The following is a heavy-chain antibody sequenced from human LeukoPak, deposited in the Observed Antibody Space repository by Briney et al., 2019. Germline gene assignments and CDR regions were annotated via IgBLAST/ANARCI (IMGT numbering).Heavy chain of an antibody. J-gene: IGHJ4*02. CDR1: GFTFSSYA. V-gene: IGHV3-30-3*01. Sequence: GGSLRLSCAVSGFTFSSYAMHWVRQAPGKGLEWVAVISYDGSNKYYADSVKGRFTISRDNSKNTLYLQMNSLGAEDTAVYYCARTFDYWGQGTLVTVSS. CDR2: ISYDGSNK. CDR3: ARTFDY.